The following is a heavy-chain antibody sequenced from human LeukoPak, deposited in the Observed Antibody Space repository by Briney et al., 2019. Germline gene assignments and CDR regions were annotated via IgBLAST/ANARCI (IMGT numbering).Heavy chain of an antibody. CDR3: ATAGRAGYSGYDSVDY. J-gene: IGHJ4*02. CDR2: ISYDGSNK. V-gene: IGHV3-30-3*01. Sequence: GGSPRLSCAASGFTFSSYAMHWVRQAPGKGLEWVAVISYDGSNKYYADSVKGRFTISRDNSKNTLYLQMNSLRAEDTAVYYCATAGRAGYSGYDSVDYWGQGTLVTVSS. D-gene: IGHD5-12*01. CDR1: GFTFSSYA.